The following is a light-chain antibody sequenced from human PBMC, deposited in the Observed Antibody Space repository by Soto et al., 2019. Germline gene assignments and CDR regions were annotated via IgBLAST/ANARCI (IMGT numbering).Light chain of an antibody. CDR2: AAS. Sequence: DIQLTQSPSFLSASVGDRVTISCRASQDVSRFLAWYQQKPGKAPNLLIYAASTLQSGVPSRFSGSGSGTEFTLTISSLQPEDFATYYRQQLNSYVFTFGPGTKVDIK. J-gene: IGKJ3*01. CDR3: QQLNSYVFT. V-gene: IGKV1-9*01. CDR1: QDVSRF.